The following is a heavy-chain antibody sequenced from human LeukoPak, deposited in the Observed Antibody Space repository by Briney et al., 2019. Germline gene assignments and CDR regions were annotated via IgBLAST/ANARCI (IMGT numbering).Heavy chain of an antibody. J-gene: IGHJ4*02. V-gene: IGHV4-34*01. CDR3: ARGGRAVIVRRFFLDY. D-gene: IGHD3-16*02. Sequence: SETLSLTCAVYGGSFSGYYWSWIRQPPGKGLEWIGEINHSGSTNYNPSLKSRVTISVDTSKNQFSLKLSSVTAADTAVHYCARGGRAVIVRRFFLDYWGQGTLVTVSS. CDR2: INHSGST. CDR1: GGSFSGYY.